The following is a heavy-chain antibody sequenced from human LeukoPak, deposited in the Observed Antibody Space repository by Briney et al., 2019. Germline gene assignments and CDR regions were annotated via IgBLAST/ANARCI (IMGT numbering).Heavy chain of an antibody. J-gene: IGHJ6*02. Sequence: GRSLRLSCAASGFTFSSYAMHWVRQAPGKRLEWVAVISYDGSNKYYADSVKGRFTISRDNSKNTLYLQMNSLRAEDTAVYYCATERSSGWYVFYYGMDVWGQGTTVTVSS. CDR2: ISYDGSNK. CDR3: ATERSSGWYVFYYGMDV. CDR1: GFTFSSYA. D-gene: IGHD6-19*01. V-gene: IGHV3-30-3*01.